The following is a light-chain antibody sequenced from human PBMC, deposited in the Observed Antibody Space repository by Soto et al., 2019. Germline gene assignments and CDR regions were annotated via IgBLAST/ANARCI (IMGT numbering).Light chain of an antibody. CDR1: QSVSNTY. J-gene: IGKJ1*01. CDR3: QQNDNSPWM. V-gene: IGKV3-20*01. CDR2: GAS. Sequence: EVVLTQSPGTLSLSPGERATLSCRASQSVSNTYVAWYQHIPGQTPRLLIYGASNRATGIPDRFSGSGSGTDFTLTISRLEPEEFDVYYCQQNDNSPWMFGQGTNVDIK.